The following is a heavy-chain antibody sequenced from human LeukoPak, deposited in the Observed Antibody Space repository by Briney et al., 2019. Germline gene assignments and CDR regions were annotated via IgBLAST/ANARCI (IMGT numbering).Heavy chain of an antibody. J-gene: IGHJ4*02. CDR1: GGSISSYY. D-gene: IGHD2-15*01. CDR3: ARYCSGGSCYSAIDY. Sequence: SETLSLTCTVSGGSISSYYWSWIRQPPGKGLEWIGYIYYSGSTNYNPSLKSRVTISVGTSKNQFSLKLSSVTAADTAVYYRARYCSGGSCYSAIDYWGQGTLVTVSS. CDR2: IYYSGST. V-gene: IGHV4-59*01.